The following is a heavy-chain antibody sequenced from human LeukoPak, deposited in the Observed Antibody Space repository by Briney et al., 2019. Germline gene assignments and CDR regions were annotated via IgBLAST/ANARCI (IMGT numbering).Heavy chain of an antibody. V-gene: IGHV4-59*01. CDR2: IYYSGST. CDR3: ARAQGVYYGSGSYYGTNWFDP. D-gene: IGHD3-10*01. J-gene: IGHJ5*02. Sequence: KPSETLSLTCTFSGGSISSYYWSWIRQPPGKGLEWIGYIYYSGSTNYNPSLKSRVTISVDTSKNQFSLKLSSVTAADTAVYYCARAQGVYYGSGSYYGTNWFDPWGQGTLVTVSS. CDR1: GGSISSYY.